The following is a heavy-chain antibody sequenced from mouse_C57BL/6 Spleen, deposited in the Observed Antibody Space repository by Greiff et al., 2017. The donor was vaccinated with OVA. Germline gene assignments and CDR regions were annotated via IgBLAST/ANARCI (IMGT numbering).Heavy chain of an antibody. CDR2: ILPGSGST. CDR3: ARRQLRGGYYAMDY. CDR1: GYTFTGYW. V-gene: IGHV1-9*01. J-gene: IGHJ4*01. D-gene: IGHD3-2*02. Sequence: VQLQQSGAELMKPGASVKLSCKATGYTFTGYWIEWVKQRPGHGLEWIGEILPGSGSTNYNEKFKGQVTFSADTSSNTAYMQLSSLTTEDSAIYCSARRQLRGGYYAMDYWGQGTSVTVAT.